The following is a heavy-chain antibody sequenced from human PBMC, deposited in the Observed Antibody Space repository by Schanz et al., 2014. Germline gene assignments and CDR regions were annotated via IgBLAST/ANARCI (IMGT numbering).Heavy chain of an antibody. J-gene: IGHJ6*02. V-gene: IGHV1-46*01. CDR3: ARDPHSASYFPSPPLYGLDV. D-gene: IGHD1-26*01. Sequence: QVQLVQSGAEVKKPGASVKVSCKAFGYSFTSYYIHWVRQAPGQGLEWMATINPSGGSTSFAQKFQGRVTMTRATSTSPVNMELTSLRSEDTAVYYCARDPHSASYFPSPPLYGLDVWGQGTTVTVSS. CDR1: GYSFTSYY. CDR2: INPSGGST.